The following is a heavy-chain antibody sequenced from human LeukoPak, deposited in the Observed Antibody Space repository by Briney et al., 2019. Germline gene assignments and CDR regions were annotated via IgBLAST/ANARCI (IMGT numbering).Heavy chain of an antibody. D-gene: IGHD4-17*01. V-gene: IGHV3-48*03. CDR3: ARVGDNDAFDI. Sequence: PGGSLRLSCAASGFTFSSYEMNWVRQAPGKGLEWVSYIDSSGSTIHYADSVKGRITISRDNSKNTLYLQMNSLRAEDTAVYYCARVGDNDAFDIWGQGTMVTVSS. CDR2: IDSSGSTI. J-gene: IGHJ3*02. CDR1: GFTFSSYE.